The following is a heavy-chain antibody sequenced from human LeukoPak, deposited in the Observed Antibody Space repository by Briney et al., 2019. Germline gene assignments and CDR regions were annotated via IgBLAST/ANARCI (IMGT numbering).Heavy chain of an antibody. D-gene: IGHD5-12*01. J-gene: IGHJ4*02. CDR1: GFTFSDYY. Sequence: GGSLRLSCAASGFTFSDYYISWIRQAPGKGLEWISYISSSGRTVDQADSVKGRITISRDNAKNSVYLQMNSLRADDTAVYYCARGGGYDSFDYWGQGTQVTVFS. V-gene: IGHV3-11*01. CDR3: ARGGGYDSFDY. CDR2: ISSSGRTV.